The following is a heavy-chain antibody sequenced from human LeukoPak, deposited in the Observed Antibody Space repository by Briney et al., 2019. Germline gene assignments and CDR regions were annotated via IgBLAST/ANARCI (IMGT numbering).Heavy chain of an antibody. J-gene: IGHJ4*02. Sequence: PGGSLRLSCSAPGFTFSSYAMHWVRQAPGKGLEYVSTIGSNGGSTYYSDSVKDRFTISRDNFKSTLYLQMSSLSAEDTAVYYCVKGGIQIWLLHYWGQGTLVTVSS. V-gene: IGHV3-64D*06. CDR2: IGSNGGST. D-gene: IGHD5-18*01. CDR1: GFTFSSYA. CDR3: VKGGIQIWLLHY.